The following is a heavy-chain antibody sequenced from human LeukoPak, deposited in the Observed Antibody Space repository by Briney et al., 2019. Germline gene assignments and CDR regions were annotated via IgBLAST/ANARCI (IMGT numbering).Heavy chain of an antibody. CDR1: GGAIIPFY. CDR2: IYSSGST. V-gene: IGHV4-4*07. CDR3: ARGIAAHGGYYYYYYYMDV. D-gene: IGHD6-6*01. J-gene: IGHJ6*03. Sequence: SETLSLTCSVSGGAIIPFYWNWIRQPAGKGLEWIGRIYSSGSTKYNPSLKSRVTISVDTSKNQFSLKLSSVTAADTAVYYGARGIAAHGGYYYYYYYMDVWGKGTTVTVSS.